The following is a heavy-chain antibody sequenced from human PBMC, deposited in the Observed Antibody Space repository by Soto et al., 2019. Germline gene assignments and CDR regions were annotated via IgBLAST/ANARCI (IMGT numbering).Heavy chain of an antibody. CDR3: ARDRLNDFWTGYLLFDN. D-gene: IGHD3-3*01. CDR2: ISPYNGST. Sequence: GASVKVSCKASGYTFSNYGISWVRQAPGQGLEWMGWISPYNGSTKYAQKFQDRVTMTTDTSTSTAYMELRSLRSDDTAVYYCARDRLNDFWTGYLLFDNWGQGSLVTVSS. CDR1: GYTFSNYG. J-gene: IGHJ4*02. V-gene: IGHV1-18*01.